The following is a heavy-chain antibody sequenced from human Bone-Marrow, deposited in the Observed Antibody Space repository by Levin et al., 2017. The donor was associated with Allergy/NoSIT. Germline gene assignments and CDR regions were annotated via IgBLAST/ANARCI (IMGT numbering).Heavy chain of an antibody. CDR1: GGSISNYF. D-gene: IGHD3-10*01. V-gene: IGHV4-59*08. Sequence: SETLSLTCTVSGGSISNYFWSWIRQPPGKGLEWIGYIHNTGSTNYNPSLKSRVTISVDTSKNQFSLTLSSVTAADTAVYYCARQGFWEFDQWGQGTLVTVSS. CDR3: ARQGFWEFDQ. J-gene: IGHJ4*02. CDR2: IHNTGST.